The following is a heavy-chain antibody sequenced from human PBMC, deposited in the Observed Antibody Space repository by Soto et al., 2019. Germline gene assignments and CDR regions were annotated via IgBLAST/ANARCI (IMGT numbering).Heavy chain of an antibody. CDR2: ISYDGSNK. CDR3: ARDQVPYCSGGSCHPYYYYYGMDV. CDR1: GFTFSSYA. J-gene: IGHJ6*02. V-gene: IGHV3-30-3*01. Sequence: QVQLVESGGGVVQPGRSLRLSCAASGFTFSSYAMHWVRQAPGKGLEWVAVISYDGSNKYYADSVKGRFTISRDNSKNTLYLQMNSLRAEDTAVYYCARDQVPYCSGGSCHPYYYYYGMDVWGQGTTVTVSS. D-gene: IGHD2-15*01.